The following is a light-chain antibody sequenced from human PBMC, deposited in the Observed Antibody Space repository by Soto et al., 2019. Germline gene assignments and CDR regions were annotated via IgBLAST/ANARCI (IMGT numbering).Light chain of an antibody. CDR1: QSVSSSS. V-gene: IGKV3-20*01. CDR3: QHYAFPPPWT. CDR2: GVS. Sequence: EIVLTQSPGTLSLSPGERATLSCRASQSVSSSSLAWYQQRPGQAPRLLVYGVSTRATGVPDRFSGSGSATDFTLTISRLEPEDFAMYYCQHYAFPPPWTFGQGTKVEV. J-gene: IGKJ1*01.